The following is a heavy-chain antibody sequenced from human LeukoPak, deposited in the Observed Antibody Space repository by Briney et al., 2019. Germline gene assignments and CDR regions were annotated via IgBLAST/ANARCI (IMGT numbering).Heavy chain of an antibody. Sequence: SETLSLTCAVYGGSFSGYYWSWIRRPLGKGLEWIGEINHSGSTNYNPSLKSRVTISVDTSKNQFSLKLSSVTAADTAVYYCARGRVITIFGVVKWKVAFDIWGQGTMVTVSS. J-gene: IGHJ3*02. D-gene: IGHD3-3*01. V-gene: IGHV4-34*01. CDR3: ARGRVITIFGVVKWKVAFDI. CDR1: GGSFSGYY. CDR2: INHSGST.